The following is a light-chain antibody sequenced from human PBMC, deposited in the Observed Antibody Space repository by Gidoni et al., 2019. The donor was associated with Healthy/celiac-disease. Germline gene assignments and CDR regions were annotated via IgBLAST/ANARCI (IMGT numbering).Light chain of an antibody. Sequence: EIVLTQSPATLSLSPGERATLSCRASQSVSSYLAWYQQKPGQAPRLLIYDASNRATGIPARFSGSGSGTDFTLTLSSLEPEDFAVYYCQQRSNWPYTFXQXTKLEIK. CDR1: QSVSSY. CDR2: DAS. J-gene: IGKJ2*01. CDR3: QQRSNWPYT. V-gene: IGKV3-11*01.